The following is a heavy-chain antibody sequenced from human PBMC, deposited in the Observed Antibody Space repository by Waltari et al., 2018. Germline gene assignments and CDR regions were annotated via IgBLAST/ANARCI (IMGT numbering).Heavy chain of an antibody. CDR3: ATDFFLVSGYSSTTNWFDP. CDR1: GYGFPPDY. Sequence: LVQSAAELKKTGASVLVYGRTSGYGFPPDYIHCERQAPGQGLEWRGWLNTNTGDTHYKPKVRDPLTLTRETSIHTPYMELRKLTSDDPATYFCATDFFLVSGYSSTTNWFDPWGKGTQVVVSS. V-gene: IGHV1-2*02. D-gene: IGHD2-2*03. J-gene: IGHJ5*01. CDR2: LNTNTGDT.